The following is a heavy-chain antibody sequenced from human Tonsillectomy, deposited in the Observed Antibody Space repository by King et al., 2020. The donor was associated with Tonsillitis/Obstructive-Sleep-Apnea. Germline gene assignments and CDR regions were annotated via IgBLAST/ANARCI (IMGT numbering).Heavy chain of an antibody. V-gene: IGHV4-59*01. CDR2: IYYSGST. CDR3: ARDRGYCSSTSCYRDAFDI. D-gene: IGHD2-2*01. J-gene: IGHJ3*02. CDR1: GGSISSYY. Sequence: QLQESGPGLVKPSETLSLTCTVSGGSISSYYWSWIRQPPGKGLEWIGYIYYSGSTNYNPSLKSRVTKSVDTSKNQFSLKLSSVTAADTAVYYCARDRGYCSSTSCYRDAFDIWGQGTMVTVSS.